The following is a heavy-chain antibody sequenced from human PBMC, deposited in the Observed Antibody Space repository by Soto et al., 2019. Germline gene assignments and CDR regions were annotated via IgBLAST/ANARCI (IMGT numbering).Heavy chain of an antibody. D-gene: IGHD3-10*01. CDR1: GGTVSSYA. CDR2: FIPIFVSA. CDR3: ARDVSSDTTGFRGYDL. J-gene: IGHJ4*02. V-gene: IGHV1-69*01. Sequence: QLHLVQSGAEVKKAGSSVKVSCKASGGTVSSYAITWVRQAPGKGLEWMGVFIPIFVSAHYAPKFQGRITITADASTSTAYMELSGLTSEDTAIYYCARDVSSDTTGFRGYDLWGQGTQVTVSS.